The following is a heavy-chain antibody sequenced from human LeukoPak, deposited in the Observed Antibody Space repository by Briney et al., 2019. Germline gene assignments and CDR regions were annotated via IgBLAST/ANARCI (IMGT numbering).Heavy chain of an antibody. CDR2: INPNTGLT. J-gene: IGHJ5*02. Sequence: ASVKASCKASGYSFTGYDINWVRQATGQGLEWIGYINPNTGLTEYAQKFQGRVSLTRDTSISTAYMELNSLTSEDTAVYYCATTLRNNPPWGQGTLVTVSS. V-gene: IGHV1-8*01. CDR3: ATTLRNNPP. D-gene: IGHD1-14*01. CDR1: GYSFTGYD.